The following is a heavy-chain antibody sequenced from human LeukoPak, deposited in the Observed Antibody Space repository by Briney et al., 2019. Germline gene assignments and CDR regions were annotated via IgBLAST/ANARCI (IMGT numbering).Heavy chain of an antibody. CDR2: IYYSGST. CDR1: GGSISGFY. Sequence: SESLSLTCTVSGGSISGFYWSWIRQAPGKELEWIGYIYYSGSTTYNPSLKSRLTISIDTSKNKFSLMLSTVTAADTAVYYCAGQPKFLDSHIESWGRGTLVTVSS. CDR3: AGQPKFLDSHIES. D-gene: IGHD3/OR15-3a*01. V-gene: IGHV4-59*08. J-gene: IGHJ4*02.